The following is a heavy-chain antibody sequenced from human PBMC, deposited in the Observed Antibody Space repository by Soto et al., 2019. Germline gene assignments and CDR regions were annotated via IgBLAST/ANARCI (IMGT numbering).Heavy chain of an antibody. CDR2: INPSSGRT. V-gene: IGHV1-46*01. Sequence: ASVKVSCKASGYTFTSYSMHWVRQAPGQGLEWMGIINPSSGRTSYAQNFQGRVTMTSDTSASIVYMEMSSLKSEDTAVYYCARDHNFGFILYAMDVWGQGTTVTVSS. D-gene: IGHD2-15*01. CDR3: ARDHNFGFILYAMDV. J-gene: IGHJ6*02. CDR1: GYTFTSYS.